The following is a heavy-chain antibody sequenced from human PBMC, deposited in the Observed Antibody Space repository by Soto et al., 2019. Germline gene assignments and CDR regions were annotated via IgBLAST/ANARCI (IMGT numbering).Heavy chain of an antibody. V-gene: IGHV3-23*01. Sequence: GGSLRLSCTVSGFTFGSHAMSWVRQSPGKGLECVSGISGSGGTTFYADSVKGRFTISRDNSKKTLYLQMNSLRAEDTAVYYCAKTPYDFWSSGQYLFDHWGQGTLVTVSS. CDR1: GFTFGSHA. D-gene: IGHD3-3*01. CDR3: AKTPYDFWSSGQYLFDH. CDR2: ISGSGGTT. J-gene: IGHJ4*02.